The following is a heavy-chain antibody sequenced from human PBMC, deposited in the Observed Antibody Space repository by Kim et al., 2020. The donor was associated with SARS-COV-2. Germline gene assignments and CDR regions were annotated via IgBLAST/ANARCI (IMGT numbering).Heavy chain of an antibody. CDR2: ISYDGSNK. CDR3: ARDRGGSIAAAFWFDP. D-gene: IGHD6-13*01. J-gene: IGHJ5*02. CDR1: GFTFSSYA. V-gene: IGHV3-30*04. Sequence: GGSLRLSCAASGFTFSSYAMHWVRQAPGKGLEWVAVISYDGSNKYYADSVKGRFTISRDNSKNTRYLQMNSLRAEDTAVYYCARDRGGSIAAAFWFDPWGQGNLVTVSS.